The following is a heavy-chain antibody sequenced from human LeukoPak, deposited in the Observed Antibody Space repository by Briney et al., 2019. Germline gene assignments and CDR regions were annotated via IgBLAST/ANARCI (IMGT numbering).Heavy chain of an antibody. Sequence: PSETLSLTCTVSGGSISSSSYYWGWIRQPPGKGLEWIGSIYYSGSTYYNPSLKSRVTISVDTSKNQFSLKLSSVTAADTAVYYCARVRSGNYYGMDVWGQGTTVTVSS. CDR3: ARVRSGNYYGMDV. D-gene: IGHD3-3*01. CDR2: IYYSGST. J-gene: IGHJ6*02. V-gene: IGHV4-39*07. CDR1: GGSISSSSYY.